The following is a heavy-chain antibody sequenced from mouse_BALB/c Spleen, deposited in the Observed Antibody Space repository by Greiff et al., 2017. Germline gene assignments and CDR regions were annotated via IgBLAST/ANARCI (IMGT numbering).Heavy chain of an antibody. CDR1: GYTFTSYW. CDR3: TREGVWSMDY. CDR2: IYPGSGST. V-gene: IGHV1S22*01. Sequence: LKQPGSELVRPGASVKLSCKASGYTFTSYWMHWVKQRHGQGLEWIGNIYPGSGSTNYDEKFKSKGTLTVDTSSSTAYMHLSSLTSEDSAVYYCTREGVWSMDYWGQGTSVTVSS. J-gene: IGHJ4*01. D-gene: IGHD2-10*02.